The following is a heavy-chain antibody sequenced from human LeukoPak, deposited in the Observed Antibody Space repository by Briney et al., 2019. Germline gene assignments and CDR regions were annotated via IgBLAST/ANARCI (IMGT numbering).Heavy chain of an antibody. J-gene: IGHJ4*02. V-gene: IGHV3-9*01. CDR3: ATTPCVAARYFDY. D-gene: IGHD6-6*01. CDR1: GFTLDDYA. CDR2: ISWNSGSI. Sequence: GGSLRLFCAVSGFTLDDYARHWVRQAPGKGLEWVSGISWNSGSIVYADSVKGRFTISRDNSKNTMYLQMNSLRAEDTAVYYCATTPCVAARYFDYWGQGTLVTVSS.